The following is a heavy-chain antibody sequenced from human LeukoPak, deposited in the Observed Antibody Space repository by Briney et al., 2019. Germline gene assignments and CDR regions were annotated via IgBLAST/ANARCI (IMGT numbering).Heavy chain of an antibody. J-gene: IGHJ4*02. CDR1: GGTFSSYA. CDR3: ATRPGHCSGGSCYFGS. V-gene: IGHV1-69*04. CDR2: IIPILGTA. D-gene: IGHD2-15*01. Sequence: SVKVSCKASGGTFSSYAISWVRQAPGQGLEWMGRIIPILGTANYAQKFQGRVTITADKSTSTAYMELSSLRSEDTAVYYCATRPGHCSGGSCYFGSWGQGTLVTVSS.